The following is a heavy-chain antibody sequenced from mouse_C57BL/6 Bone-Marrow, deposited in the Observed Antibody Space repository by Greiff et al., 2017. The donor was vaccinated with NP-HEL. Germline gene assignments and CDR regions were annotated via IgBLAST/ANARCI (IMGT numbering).Heavy chain of an antibody. J-gene: IGHJ4*01. Sequence: EVQLQQSGPELVKPGASVKISCKASGYSFTGHYMHWVKQSHGNILDWIGYIYPYNGVSSYNQKFKGKATLTVDKSSSTAYMELRSLTSEDSAVYYCARRGIYYDYDGYAMDYWGQGTSVTVSS. CDR2: IYPYNGVS. V-gene: IGHV1-31*01. D-gene: IGHD2-4*01. CDR1: GYSFTGHY. CDR3: ARRGIYYDYDGYAMDY.